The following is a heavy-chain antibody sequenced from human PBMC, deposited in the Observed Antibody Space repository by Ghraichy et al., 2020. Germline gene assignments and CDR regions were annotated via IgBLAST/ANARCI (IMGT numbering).Heavy chain of an antibody. CDR1: GYTLTELS. CDR3: ATHCTNGVCQSMRYYYYGMDV. J-gene: IGHJ6*02. CDR2: FDPEDGET. V-gene: IGHV1-24*01. Sequence: ASVKVSCKVSGYTLTELSMHWVRQAPGKGLEWMGGFDPEDGETIYAQKFQGRVTMTEDTSTDTAYMELSSLRSEDTAVYYCATHCTNGVCQSMRYYYYGMDVWGQGTTVTVSS. D-gene: IGHD2-8*01.